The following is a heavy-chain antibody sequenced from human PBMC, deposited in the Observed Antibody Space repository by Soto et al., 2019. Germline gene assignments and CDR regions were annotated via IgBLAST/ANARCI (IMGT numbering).Heavy chain of an antibody. Sequence: SETLSLTCAVYGGSFSGYYWSWIRQPPGKGLEWIGEINHSGSTNYNPSIKSRVTISVDTSKNQLSLKLSSVTAADTAVYYCARSGYSYGPNPLLYWGQGTLVTVS. CDR2: INHSGST. V-gene: IGHV4-34*01. D-gene: IGHD5-18*01. CDR1: GGSFSGYY. CDR3: ARSGYSYGPNPLLY. J-gene: IGHJ4*02.